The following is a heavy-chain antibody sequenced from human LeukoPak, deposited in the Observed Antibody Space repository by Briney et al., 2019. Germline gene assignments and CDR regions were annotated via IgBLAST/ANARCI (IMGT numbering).Heavy chain of an antibody. CDR3: ARVDSSTFKRDYYYYMDV. CDR2: IYYSGST. D-gene: IGHD6-13*01. Sequence: TSDTLSLTCTVSGGSISSYYWSWIRQPPGKGLEWIGYIYYSGSTNYNPSLKSRVTISVDTSKNQLSLKLSSVTAADTAVYYCARVDSSTFKRDYYYYMDVWGKRTTVTVSS. V-gene: IGHV4-59*01. CDR1: GGSISSYY. J-gene: IGHJ6*03.